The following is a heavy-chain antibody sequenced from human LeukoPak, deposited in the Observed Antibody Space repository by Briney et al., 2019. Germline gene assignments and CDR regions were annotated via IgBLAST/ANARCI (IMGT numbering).Heavy chain of an antibody. Sequence: SVKVSCTASGGTFTSYAIIWVPQAPAPGLEWMGRIIPIFGTANYAQKFQGRVTITTDESTSTAYMELSSLRSEDTAVYYCARDAMVVTPHAFDIWGQGTMVTVSS. D-gene: IGHD4-23*01. CDR1: GGTFTSYA. CDR3: ARDAMVVTPHAFDI. CDR2: IIPIFGTA. J-gene: IGHJ3*02. V-gene: IGHV1-69*05.